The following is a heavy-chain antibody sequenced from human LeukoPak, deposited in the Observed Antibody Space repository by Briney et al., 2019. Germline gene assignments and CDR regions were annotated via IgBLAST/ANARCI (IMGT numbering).Heavy chain of an antibody. CDR1: GFTFSSYS. D-gene: IGHD6-19*01. Sequence: GGSLRLSCAASGFTFSSYSMNWVRQAPGKGLEWVSSISSSSSYIYYADSVKGRFTISRDNAKNSLYLQMNSPRAEDTAVYYCARDSSGWYDYWGQGTLVTVSS. CDR2: ISSSSSYI. J-gene: IGHJ4*02. V-gene: IGHV3-21*01. CDR3: ARDSSGWYDY.